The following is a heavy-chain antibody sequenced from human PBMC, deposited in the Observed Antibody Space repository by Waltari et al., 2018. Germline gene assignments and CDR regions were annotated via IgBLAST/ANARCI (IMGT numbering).Heavy chain of an antibody. D-gene: IGHD3-3*01. CDR3: ARESSGVVTLFDY. V-gene: IGHV4-59*01. CDR2: IYYSGST. Sequence: QVQLQESGPGLVKPSETLSLTCTVSGGSISSYYWSWIRQPPGKGLEWIGYIYYSGSTNYNPSLKSRVTISVDTSKNQFSLKLSSVTAADTAVYYCARESSGVVTLFDYWGQGTLVTVSS. CDR1: GGSISSYY. J-gene: IGHJ4*02.